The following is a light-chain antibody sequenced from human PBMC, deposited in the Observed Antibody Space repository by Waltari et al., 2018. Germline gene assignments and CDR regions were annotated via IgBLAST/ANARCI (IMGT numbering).Light chain of an antibody. CDR1: QSVLYNSNNKNY. J-gene: IGKJ5*01. Sequence: DIVMTQSPDSLAVSLGERATINCKSSQSVLYNSNNKNYVAWYQQKPGQPPKLLLYWASTREFGVPDRFSGSGSGTDFTLTISSLQAEDVAVYYCQQYYSAPITFGQGTRLEIK. CDR2: WAS. CDR3: QQYYSAPIT. V-gene: IGKV4-1*01.